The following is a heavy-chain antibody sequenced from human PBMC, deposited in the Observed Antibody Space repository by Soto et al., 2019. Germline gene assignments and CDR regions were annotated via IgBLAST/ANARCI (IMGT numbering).Heavy chain of an antibody. CDR3: AKVRSSGWSYAFDV. J-gene: IGHJ3*01. V-gene: IGHV3-30*18. Sequence: QVQVVESGGGMVQPGGSLRVSCAASGFTFSTYGMHWVRQAPGKGLEWVAAISHDRTREYYADSVKGRFTISRDNSNNTLYLQMNSLRVEDTGVFYCAKVRSSGWSYAFDVWGQGTMVTVSS. D-gene: IGHD6-19*01. CDR1: GFTFSTYG. CDR2: ISHDRTRE.